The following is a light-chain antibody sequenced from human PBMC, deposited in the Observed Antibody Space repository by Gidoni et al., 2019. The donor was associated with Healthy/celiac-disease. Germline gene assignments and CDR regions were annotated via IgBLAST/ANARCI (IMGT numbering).Light chain of an antibody. V-gene: IGLV2-23*02. CDR3: CSYAGSKRV. CDR1: SSDVGSYNL. Sequence: QSALTQPASVSGSPGQSITISCTGTSSDVGSYNLVSWYQQHPGKAPKLMIYEVSKRPSGVSNRFSGSKSGNTASLTIPEDEADYYCCSYAGSKRVFGGGTKLTVL. J-gene: IGLJ3*02. CDR2: EVS.